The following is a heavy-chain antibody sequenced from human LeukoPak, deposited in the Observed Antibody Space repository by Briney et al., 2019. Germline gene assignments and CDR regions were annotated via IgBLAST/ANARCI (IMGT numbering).Heavy chain of an antibody. CDR3: ARVNWNYDHYYYYYMDV. Sequence: PSETLSLTCTVSGGSINSYYWSWIRQPPGKGLEWIGYIYYSGSTNYNPSLKSRVTISVDTSKNQFSLKLSSVTAADTAVYYCARVNWNYDHYYYYYMDVWGKGTTVTVSS. CDR1: GGSINSYY. V-gene: IGHV4-59*01. D-gene: IGHD1-7*01. J-gene: IGHJ6*03. CDR2: IYYSGST.